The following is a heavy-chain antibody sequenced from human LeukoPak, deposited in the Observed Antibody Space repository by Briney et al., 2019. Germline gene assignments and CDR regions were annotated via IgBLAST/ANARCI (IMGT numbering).Heavy chain of an antibody. D-gene: IGHD5-18*01. J-gene: IGHJ4*02. CDR3: ARQTAMGRSGDY. V-gene: IGHV5-51*01. CDR2: IDPKT. CDR1: GYSFTSYW. Sequence: GESLQISCKASGYSFTSYWIGWVRRMPGKGLEWMGIIDPKTRYTPSFQGQVTISVDKSLTTADLQWNSLKASDTAMYYCARQTAMGRSGDYWGQGTLVTVSS.